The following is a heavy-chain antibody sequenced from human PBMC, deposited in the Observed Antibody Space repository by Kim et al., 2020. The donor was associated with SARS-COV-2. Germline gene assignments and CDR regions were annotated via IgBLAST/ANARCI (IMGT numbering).Heavy chain of an antibody. J-gene: IGHJ4*02. Sequence: SETLSLTCAVYGGSFSGYYWSWIRQPPGKGLEWIGEINHSGSTNYNPSLKSRVTISVDTSKNQFSLKLSSVTAADTAVYYCARPTEYYDSSGYLYWGQGTLVTVSS. D-gene: IGHD3-22*01. CDR3: ARPTEYYDSSGYLY. CDR1: GGSFSGYY. CDR2: INHSGST. V-gene: IGHV4-34*01.